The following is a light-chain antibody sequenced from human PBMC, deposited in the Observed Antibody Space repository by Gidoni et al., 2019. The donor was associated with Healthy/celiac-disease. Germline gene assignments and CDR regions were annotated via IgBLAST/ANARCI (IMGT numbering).Light chain of an antibody. J-gene: IGKJ5*01. CDR3: QQSYSAST. V-gene: IGKV1-39*01. CDR1: QSISSY. CDR2: AAF. Sequence: DIQMTQSPSSLAASVGDRVTITCRASQSISSYLNWYQQKPGKAPKLLIYAAFSLQSGVPSRFSGSGSGTDFTLTISSLQPEDFAAYYCQQSYSASTCGQGTRLEIK.